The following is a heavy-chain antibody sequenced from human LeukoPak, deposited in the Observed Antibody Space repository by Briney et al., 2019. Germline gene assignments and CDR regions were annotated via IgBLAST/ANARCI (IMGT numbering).Heavy chain of an antibody. CDR2: ISSSSSYI. J-gene: IGHJ4*02. CDR1: GFTFSSYS. D-gene: IGHD1-26*01. Sequence: SGGPLRLSCAASGFTFSSYSMNCVRQAPGKGLEWVSSISSSSSYIYYADSVKGRFTRSRDNAKNSLYLQMNRLRAEDTVVYYCAREAIVGATLDYWGQGTLVTVSS. CDR3: AREAIVGATLDY. V-gene: IGHV3-21*01.